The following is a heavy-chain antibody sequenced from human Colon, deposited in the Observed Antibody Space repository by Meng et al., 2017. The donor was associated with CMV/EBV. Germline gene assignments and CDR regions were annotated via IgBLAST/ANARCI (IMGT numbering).Heavy chain of an antibody. CDR1: GGTFNSYG. D-gene: IGHD6-19*01. Sequence: VKVSCKASGGTFNSYGVSWVRQAPGQGLEWMGGLIPTLGIANYAQKFQGRVTFTADKSTSTAYMQLSSLRSEDTALYYCARPSAMAVAGNRWRMDAYEIWGQGTLVTVSS. CDR2: LIPTLGIA. J-gene: IGHJ3*02. CDR3: ARPSAMAVAGNRWRMDAYEI. V-gene: IGHV1-69*10.